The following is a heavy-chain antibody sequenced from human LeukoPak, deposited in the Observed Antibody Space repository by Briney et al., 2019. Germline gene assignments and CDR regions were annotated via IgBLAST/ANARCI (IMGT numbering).Heavy chain of an antibody. CDR2: IRYDGSNK. Sequence: GGSLRLSCAASGFAFSSYGTHWVRQAPGKGLEWVAFIRYDGSNKYYADSVKGRFTISRDNAKNSLYLQMNSLRAEDTAVYYCARSPPMPWYSSSWSPDYYYMDVWGKGTTVTVSS. D-gene: IGHD6-13*01. CDR1: GFAFSSYG. J-gene: IGHJ6*03. V-gene: IGHV3-30*02. CDR3: ARSPPMPWYSSSWSPDYYYMDV.